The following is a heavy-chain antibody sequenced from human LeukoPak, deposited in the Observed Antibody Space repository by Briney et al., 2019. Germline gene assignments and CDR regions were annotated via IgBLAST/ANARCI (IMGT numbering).Heavy chain of an antibody. J-gene: IGHJ6*03. D-gene: IGHD5-18*01. CDR2: IDNSGNT. CDR1: GGSINNYY. V-gene: IGHV4-59*12. CDR3: ARGYSYGSSVMDV. Sequence: KSSETLSLTCTVSGGSINNYYWSWIRQPPGKGLEWIGYIDNSGNTKYNPSLWGRVTMFVDTSNNQFSLKLSSVTAADTAVYYCARGYSYGSSVMDVWGKGTTVTVSS.